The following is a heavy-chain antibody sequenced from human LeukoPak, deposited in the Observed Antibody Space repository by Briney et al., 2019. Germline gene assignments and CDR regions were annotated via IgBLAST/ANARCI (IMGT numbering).Heavy chain of an antibody. J-gene: IGHJ4*02. CDR1: GFTFSSHA. CDR3: ANEVRPNDY. CDR2: IDISGGST. D-gene: IGHD1-1*01. Sequence: GGSLRLSCVASGFTFSSHAMCWVRQAPGKGLEWVASIDISGGSTYYEDSVQGRFTVSRDNSKNTLYLEMNSLRVEDTALYYCANEVRPNDYWGQGTLVTVSS. V-gene: IGHV3-23*01.